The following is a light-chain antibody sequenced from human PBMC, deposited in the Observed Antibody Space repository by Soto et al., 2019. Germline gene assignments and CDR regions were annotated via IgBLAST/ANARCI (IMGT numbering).Light chain of an antibody. CDR1: QTISSW. CDR3: QHYNSYSEA. V-gene: IGKV1-5*03. Sequence: DSQMTQSPSTLSGSVGDRVTTTCRASQTISSWLAWYQQKPGKAPKLLIYKASTLKSGVPSRFSGSGSGTEFTLTISSLQPDDFATYYCQHYNSYSEAFGQGTKVDIK. J-gene: IGKJ1*01. CDR2: KAS.